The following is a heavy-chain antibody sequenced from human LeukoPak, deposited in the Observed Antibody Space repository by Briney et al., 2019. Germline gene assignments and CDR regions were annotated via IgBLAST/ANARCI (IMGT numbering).Heavy chain of an antibody. CDR1: GFSVSNNY. CDR2: IQSGGST. Sequence: PGGSLRLSCVASGFSVSNNYMNWVRQAPGKGLEWVSAIQSGGSTYYADSVKGRFTVSRDNSKNTLYLQMNSLRTEDTAVYYCARDIDWGYAMDYWGQGTLVTVSS. J-gene: IGHJ4*02. D-gene: IGHD2-8*01. CDR3: ARDIDWGYAMDY. V-gene: IGHV3-66*02.